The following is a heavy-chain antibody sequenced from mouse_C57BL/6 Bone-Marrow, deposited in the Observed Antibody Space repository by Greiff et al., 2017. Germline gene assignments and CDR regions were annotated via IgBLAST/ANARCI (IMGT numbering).Heavy chain of an antibody. CDR1: GFTFSSYA. CDR3: AREGVTTTD. Sequence: EVQLQESGGGLVKPGGSLKLSCAASGFTFSSYAMSWVRQTPEKRLEWVATISDGGSYTYYPDNVKGRFTISRDNAKNNLYLQMSHLKSEDTAMYYCAREGVTTTDGGQGTTLTVSS. V-gene: IGHV5-4*01. CDR2: ISDGGSYT. J-gene: IGHJ2*01. D-gene: IGHD2-1*01.